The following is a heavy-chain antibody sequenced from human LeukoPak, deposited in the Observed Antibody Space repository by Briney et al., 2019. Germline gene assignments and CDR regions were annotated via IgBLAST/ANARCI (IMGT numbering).Heavy chain of an antibody. D-gene: IGHD2-15*01. J-gene: IGHJ5*02. CDR2: ISTSSSYI. CDR1: GFTFSNYN. CDR3: ARGADGVSSNSRGWFDP. V-gene: IGHV3-21*01. Sequence: GGSLRLSCAASGFTFSNYNMNWARQAPGKGLEWVSSISTSSSYIYYADSVRGRFTISRDNAKNSLYLQMNSLRAEDTAVYSCARGADGVSSNSRGWFDPWGQGTLVTVSS.